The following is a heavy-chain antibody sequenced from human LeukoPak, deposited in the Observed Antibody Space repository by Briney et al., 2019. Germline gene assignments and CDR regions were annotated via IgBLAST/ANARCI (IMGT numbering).Heavy chain of an antibody. V-gene: IGHV4-59*08. CDR3: ARHDRHADAFDI. J-gene: IGHJ3*02. CDR1: GGSISSYY. Sequence: KTSETLSLTCTVSGGSISSYYWSWIRQPPGKGLEWIGYIYYSGSTNYNPSLKSRVTISVDTSKNQFSLKLSSVTAADTAVYYCARHDRHADAFDIWGQGTMVTVSS. CDR2: IYYSGST.